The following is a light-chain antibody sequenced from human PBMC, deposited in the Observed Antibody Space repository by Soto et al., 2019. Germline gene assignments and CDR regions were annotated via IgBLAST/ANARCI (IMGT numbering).Light chain of an antibody. CDR1: SSDVGDYNY. CDR2: EVS. J-gene: IGLJ2*01. Sequence: QSALTQPASVSGSPGQSITISCTENSSDVGDYNYVSWYQQHPGKAPKLIIYEVSHRLSGVSNRFSGSKSGHTASLTISGLQDEDEADYYCSSYISNSIVVFGGGTKVTVL. V-gene: IGLV2-14*01. CDR3: SSYISNSIVV.